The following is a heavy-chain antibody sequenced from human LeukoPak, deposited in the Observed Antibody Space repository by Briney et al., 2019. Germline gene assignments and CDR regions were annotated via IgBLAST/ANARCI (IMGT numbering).Heavy chain of an antibody. CDR2: TYYRSKWYN. CDR3: ARDFGTTGWHTFDY. CDR1: GDSVASKNGA. D-gene: IGHD6-19*01. Sequence: SQTLSLTCVVSGDSVASKNGAWNWIRQSPSRGLEWLGRTYYRSKWYNDYAESMEGRMTISQDTSKNQYSLHLNSVTPDDTAVYYCARDFGTTGWHTFDYWGQGTLVTVSS. J-gene: IGHJ4*02. V-gene: IGHV6-1*01.